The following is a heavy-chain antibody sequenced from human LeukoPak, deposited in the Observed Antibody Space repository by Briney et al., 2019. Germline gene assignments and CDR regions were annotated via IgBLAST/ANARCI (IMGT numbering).Heavy chain of an antibody. Sequence: PSETLSLTCAVYGGSFSGYYWSWIRQPPGKGLEWIGYIYYSGSTYYNPSLKSRVTISVDTSKNQFSLKLSSVTAADTAVYYCARVRAAAGSILIDYWGQGTLVTVSS. CDR1: GGSFSGYY. J-gene: IGHJ4*02. D-gene: IGHD6-13*01. V-gene: IGHV4-30-4*08. CDR2: IYYSGST. CDR3: ARVRAAAGSILIDY.